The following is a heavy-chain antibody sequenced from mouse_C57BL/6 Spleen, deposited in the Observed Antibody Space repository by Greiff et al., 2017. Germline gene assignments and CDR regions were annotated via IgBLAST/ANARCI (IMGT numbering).Heavy chain of an antibody. D-gene: IGHD2-3*01. CDR1: GYTFTDYY. J-gene: IGHJ4*01. V-gene: IGHV1-76*01. Sequence: VQLVESGAELVRPGASVKLSCKASGYTFTDYYINWVKQRPGQGLEWIARIYPGSGNTYYNEKFKGKATLTAEKSSSTAYMQLSSLTSEDSAVYFCARSHDGSYAMDYWGQGTSVTVSS. CDR2: IYPGSGNT. CDR3: ARSHDGSYAMDY.